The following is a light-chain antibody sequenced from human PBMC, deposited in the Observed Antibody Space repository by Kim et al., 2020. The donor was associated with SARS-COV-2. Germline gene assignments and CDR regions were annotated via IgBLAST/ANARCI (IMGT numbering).Light chain of an antibody. CDR3: QQHDSSPELT. Sequence: IVLTQSPGPLSLSPGERATLSCRTSQSVSNSYLTWYQQKPGQAPRLLMYGASSRATVIPDRFSGSGSGSDFTLTITRLEPEDFALYYCQQHDSSPELTFGGGTKVDIK. CDR2: GAS. J-gene: IGKJ4*01. CDR1: QSVSNSY. V-gene: IGKV3-20*01.